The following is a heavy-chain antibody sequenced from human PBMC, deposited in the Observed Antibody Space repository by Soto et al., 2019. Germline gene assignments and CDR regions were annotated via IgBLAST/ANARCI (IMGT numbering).Heavy chain of an antibody. D-gene: IGHD4-17*01. CDR1: GFTFSIYD. V-gene: IGHV3-23*01. J-gene: IGHJ6*02. CDR3: AKVGTTVTTLRGYGMDV. CDR2: ISGSGGST. Sequence: EVQLLETGGGLVQPGGSLRLSCAASGFTFSIYDMSWVRQAAGKGLEWVSAISGSGGSTYYADSVKGRFTISRDNSKNTLYLQMNSLRAEDTSVYYCAKVGTTVTTLRGYGMDVWGQGTTVTVSS.